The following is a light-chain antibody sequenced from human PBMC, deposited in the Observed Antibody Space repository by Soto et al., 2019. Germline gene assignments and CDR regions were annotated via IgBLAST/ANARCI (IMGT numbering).Light chain of an antibody. CDR1: SSDVGGYNY. Sequence: QSALTQPASVSGSPGQSITISCTGTSSDVGGYNYVSWYQHHPGKAPKLMIYDVSNRPSGVSNRFSGSKSGNTASLTISGLQPEDEADDYCSSYTTSNTRQRVLGTGTKVTVL. CDR3: SSYTTSNTRQRV. V-gene: IGLV2-14*03. J-gene: IGLJ1*01. CDR2: DVS.